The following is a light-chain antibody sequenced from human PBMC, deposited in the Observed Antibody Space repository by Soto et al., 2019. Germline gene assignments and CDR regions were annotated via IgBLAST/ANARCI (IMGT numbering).Light chain of an antibody. V-gene: IGKV1-5*03. CDR2: KAS. CDR3: QQCDSYPYT. J-gene: IGKJ5*01. CDR1: QSINNW. Sequence: DIQLTQSPSTLSASVGDKVTITCRASQSINNWLAWYQQKPEKAPKLLIYKASSLESGVPSRFSGSGSGTDFTLTISSLQPDDFATYYCQQCDSYPYTLGQGTRLENK.